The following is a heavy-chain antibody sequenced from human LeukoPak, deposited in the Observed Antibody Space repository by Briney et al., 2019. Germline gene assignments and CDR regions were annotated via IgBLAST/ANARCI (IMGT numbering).Heavy chain of an antibody. CDR3: ARWYSSSWYVWFDP. J-gene: IGHJ5*02. CDR1: GGSISSGDYY. D-gene: IGHD6-13*01. Sequence: PSETLSLTCTVSGGSISSGDYYWSWIRQPPGKGLEWIGYIYYSGSTYYNPSLKSRVTISVDTSKNQFSLKLSSVTAADTAVYYCARWYSSSWYVWFDPWGQGTLVTVSS. V-gene: IGHV4-30-4*02. CDR2: IYYSGST.